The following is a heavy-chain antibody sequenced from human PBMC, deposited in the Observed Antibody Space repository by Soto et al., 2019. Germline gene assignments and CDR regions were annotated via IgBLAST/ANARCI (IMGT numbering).Heavy chain of an antibody. CDR1: GERFSGYRAA. Sequence: PSQTLSLSCAISGERFSGYRAAWNWFWHSPSRSLEWLASPSYMSKWHNDYPVSVKGRIKVTPDTSKNQFSLHLNAVTPEDTAVYYCAREFPYYESSESYFDYGGQGAVV. CDR3: AREFPYYESSESYFDY. D-gene: IGHD3-16*01. V-gene: IGHV6-1*01. J-gene: IGHJ4*02. CDR2: PSYMSKWHN.